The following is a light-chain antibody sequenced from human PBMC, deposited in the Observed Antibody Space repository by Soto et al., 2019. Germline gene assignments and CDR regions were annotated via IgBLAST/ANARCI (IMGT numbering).Light chain of an antibody. CDR2: DTS. Sequence: EIVLTQSPGTLSLSPGERATLSCRASQSVSSSYLAWYQQKPGQAPSLLIYDTSRRATGVPDRFTGSGSGTDFALTISRVEAEDFAMYFCQQYGDSPGTFGQGTKVDI. J-gene: IGKJ1*01. CDR3: QQYGDSPGT. V-gene: IGKV3-20*01. CDR1: QSVSSSY.